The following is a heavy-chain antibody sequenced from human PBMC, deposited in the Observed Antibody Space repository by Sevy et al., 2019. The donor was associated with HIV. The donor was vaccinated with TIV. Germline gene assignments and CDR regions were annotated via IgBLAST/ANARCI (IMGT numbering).Heavy chain of an antibody. Sequence: GGSLRLSCAASGFSLSDHAVSWVRQTPGKGLEWLAVISYNGRNQYYADSVKGRFTISKDVSKNTLYLQLNSLGAEDTAGYYGARFVGYCSGGRCSIIDFWGQGTLVTVSS. CDR3: ARFVGYCSGGRCSIIDF. CDR1: GFSLSDHA. D-gene: IGHD2-15*01. J-gene: IGHJ4*02. V-gene: IGHV3-30*04. CDR2: ISYNGRNQ.